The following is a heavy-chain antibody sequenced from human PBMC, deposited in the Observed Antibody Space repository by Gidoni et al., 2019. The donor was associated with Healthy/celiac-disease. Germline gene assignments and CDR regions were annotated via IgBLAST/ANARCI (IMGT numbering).Heavy chain of an antibody. Sequence: QVQLQQWGAGLFKPSDTLSLTCAVYGGSFSGYYWTWIRQPPGKGLEWIGEINHSGSTNYNPSIKRRVTISVDTSKNQFSLKLSSVTAAETAVYYCARGHGKGLNWGQGTLVTVSS. V-gene: IGHV4-34*01. J-gene: IGHJ4*02. CDR2: INHSGST. D-gene: IGHD1-26*01. CDR1: GGSFSGYY. CDR3: ARGHGKGLN.